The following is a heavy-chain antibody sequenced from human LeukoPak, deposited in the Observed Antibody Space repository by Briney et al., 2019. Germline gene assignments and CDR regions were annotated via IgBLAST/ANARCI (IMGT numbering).Heavy chain of an antibody. Sequence: GGSLRLSCAASGFTFSNYAMHWVRQAPGKGLEWVAVISYDGSDKYYADSVKGRFTISRDNSKNTLYLQMNSLRAEDTAVYYCARDYDSSGYAFGHWGQGTLVTVSS. D-gene: IGHD3-22*01. CDR1: GFTFSNYA. J-gene: IGHJ4*02. V-gene: IGHV3-30-3*01. CDR3: ARDYDSSGYAFGH. CDR2: ISYDGSDK.